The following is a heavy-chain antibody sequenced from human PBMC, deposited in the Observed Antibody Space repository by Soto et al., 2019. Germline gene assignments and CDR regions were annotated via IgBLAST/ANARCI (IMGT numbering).Heavy chain of an antibody. Sequence: EVQLLESGGGLVQPGGSLRLSCAASEFSFGGYAISWVRLAPGKGLEWVSGISGSGSTAFYADSVRGRFTISRDNSKNTLYLPMTSLRAEVTAVYYGAKGARGYSPAALDVWGQGTTVTVSS. D-gene: IGHD5-18*01. CDR2: ISGSGSTA. J-gene: IGHJ6*02. CDR1: EFSFGGYA. CDR3: AKGARGYSPAALDV. V-gene: IGHV3-23*01.